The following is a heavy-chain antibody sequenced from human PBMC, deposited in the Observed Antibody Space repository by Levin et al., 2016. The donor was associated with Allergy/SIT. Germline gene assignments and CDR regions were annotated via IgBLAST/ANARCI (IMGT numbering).Heavy chain of an antibody. Sequence: WVRQAPGQGLEWMGWISAYNGNTNYAQKLQGRVTMTTDTSTSTAYMELRSLRSDDTAVYYCARGTAMSPTADYYYYMDVWGKGTTVTVSS. CDR2: ISAYNGNT. J-gene: IGHJ6*03. D-gene: IGHD5-18*01. V-gene: IGHV1-18*01. CDR3: ARGTAMSPTADYYYYMDV.